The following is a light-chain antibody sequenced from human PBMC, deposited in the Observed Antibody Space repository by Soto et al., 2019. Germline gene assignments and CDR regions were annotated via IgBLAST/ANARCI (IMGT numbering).Light chain of an antibody. CDR1: QSLTSY. J-gene: IGKJ1*01. CDR2: GIS. CDR3: QQYNSYSVT. Sequence: EIVMTQSPATLSVSPGETATLSCRASQSLTSYLAWYQQKPDQAPRLLIYGISTRATDIPARFSGSGSGTEFTLTISSLQPDDFATYYCQQYNSYSVTFGQGTKVEIK. V-gene: IGKV3-15*01.